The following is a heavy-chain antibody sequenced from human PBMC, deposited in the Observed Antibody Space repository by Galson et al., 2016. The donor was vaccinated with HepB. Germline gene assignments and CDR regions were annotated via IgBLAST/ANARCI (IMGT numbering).Heavy chain of an antibody. Sequence: LRLSCAASGSTFSSYGIHWVRQAPGKGLEWVALIWYDGTNEYYADSVKGRFTFSRDNFKNTLYLQMNSLRAEDTAVYYCAKDIGYCSGGTCPNDAFDIRGQGTMVTVSS. CDR1: GSTFSSYG. J-gene: IGHJ3*02. V-gene: IGHV3-33*06. CDR3: AKDIGYCSGGTCPNDAFDI. D-gene: IGHD2-15*01. CDR2: IWYDGTNE.